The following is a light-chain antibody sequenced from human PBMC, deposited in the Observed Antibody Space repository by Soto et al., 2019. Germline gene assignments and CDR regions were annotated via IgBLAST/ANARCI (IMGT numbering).Light chain of an antibody. V-gene: IGKV4-1*01. J-gene: IGKJ4*01. CDR3: QQYYSSPLT. CDR1: QSVLYSSTNKNS. CDR2: WAS. Sequence: DIVMTQSPHSLAVSLGERATINCKSSQSVLYSSTNKNSLAWYQQKPRQPPKLLISWASTRESGVPDRFSGGGSGTDFTLTISSLQAEDVAVYYCQQYYSSPLTFGGGTKVEIK.